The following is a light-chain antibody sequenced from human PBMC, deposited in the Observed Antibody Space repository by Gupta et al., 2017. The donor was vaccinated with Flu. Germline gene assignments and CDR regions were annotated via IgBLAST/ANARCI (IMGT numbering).Light chain of an antibody. CDR3: SAYAGRNNQWV. CDR1: SSDIGSYNF. J-gene: IGLJ3*02. Sequence: QSALTQPPSASGSPGQSVTISCTGTSSDIGSYNFVSWYQQHPGEAPKLIIYEVSERPSGVPERFSASKSGYTASLTVSGLQAEDEADYYCSAYAGRNNQWVFGGGTKLTVL. V-gene: IGLV2-8*01. CDR2: EVS.